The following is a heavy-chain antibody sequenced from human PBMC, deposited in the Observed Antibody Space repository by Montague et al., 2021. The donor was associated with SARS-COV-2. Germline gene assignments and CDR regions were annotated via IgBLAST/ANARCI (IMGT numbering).Heavy chain of an antibody. CDR3: ARGEAWDLMIDS. J-gene: IGHJ4*02. V-gene: IGHV3-74*01. CDR1: GFTFSYYW. Sequence: SLRLSCAASGFTFSYYWMHWVRQAPGKGLVWVSRINSDGSDTSYADSVKGRFTISRDNAKNTLYLQMNWLRAEDTAVYYCARGEAWDLMIDSWGRGTRVTVSS. CDR2: INSDGSDT. D-gene: IGHD1-26*01.